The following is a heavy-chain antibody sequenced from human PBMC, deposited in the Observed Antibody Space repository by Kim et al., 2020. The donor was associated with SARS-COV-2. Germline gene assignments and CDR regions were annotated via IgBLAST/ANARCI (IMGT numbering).Heavy chain of an antibody. D-gene: IGHD3-3*01. CDR2: ISSSSSYI. CDR3: ARDLESAAGYYTHYYYYYGMDV. J-gene: IGHJ6*02. V-gene: IGHV3-21*01. Sequence: GGSLRLSCAASGFTFSSYSMNWVRQAPGKGLEWVSSISSSSSYIYYADSVKGRFTISRDNAKNSLYLQMNSLRAEDTAVYYCARDLESAAGYYTHYYYYYGMDVWGQGTTVTVS. CDR1: GFTFSSYS.